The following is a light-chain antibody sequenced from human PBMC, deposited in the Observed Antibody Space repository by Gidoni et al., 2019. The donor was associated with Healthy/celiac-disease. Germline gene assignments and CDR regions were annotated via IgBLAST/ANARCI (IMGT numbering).Light chain of an antibody. CDR2: WAS. Sequence: DIVMTQSPDSLAASLGERATINCKSSQSVLYSSNNQNYLAWYQQKPGKPPKLLIYWASTRESGVPDRFSGSGYGTDFTLTISSLQAEDVEVDYWQQYYSTPPVTFGQGTKVEIK. CDR3: QQYYSTPPVT. CDR1: QSVLYSSNNQNY. V-gene: IGKV4-1*01. J-gene: IGKJ1*01.